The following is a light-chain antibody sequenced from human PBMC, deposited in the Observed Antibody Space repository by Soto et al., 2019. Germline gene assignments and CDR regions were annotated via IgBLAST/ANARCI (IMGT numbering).Light chain of an antibody. CDR1: QSFSVW. CDR3: QQYNIYPKV. Sequence: DIQLTQSPSTLSASVGDRVTITCRASQSFSVWLAWYQQKPGKVPKLLIYMASTLESGVPSRFSVSVSGTEYTLTISSLQPDDFATYYCQQYNIYPKVFGQGTKVEVK. CDR2: MAS. J-gene: IGKJ1*01. V-gene: IGKV1-5*03.